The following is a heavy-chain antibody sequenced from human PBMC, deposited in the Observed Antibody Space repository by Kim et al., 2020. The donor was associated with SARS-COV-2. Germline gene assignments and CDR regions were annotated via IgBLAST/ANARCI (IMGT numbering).Heavy chain of an antibody. J-gene: IGHJ4*02. CDR1: GGSFSGYY. CDR3: ARGGIVVVPAAKV. D-gene: IGHD2-2*01. Sequence: SETLSLTCAVYGGSFSGYYWSWIRQPPGKGLEWIGEINHSGSTNYNPSLKSRVTISVDTSKNQFSLKLSSVTAADTAVYYCARGGIVVVPAAKVWGQGTLVTVSS. V-gene: IGHV4-34*01. CDR2: INHSGST.